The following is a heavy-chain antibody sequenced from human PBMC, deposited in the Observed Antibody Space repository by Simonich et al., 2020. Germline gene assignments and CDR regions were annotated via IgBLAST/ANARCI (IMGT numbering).Heavy chain of an antibody. V-gene: IGHV1-2*02. D-gene: IGHD7-27*01. Sequence: QVQLVQSGAEVKKPGASVKVSCKASGYTFTGYYMHWVRQAPGQGLEWMGWNNPNSCGTNYAQKFQGRVTMTRDTSISTAYMELSRLRSDDTAVYYCARGALTGDYYYMDVWGKGTTVTVSS. J-gene: IGHJ6*03. CDR1: GYTFTGYY. CDR3: ARGALTGDYYYMDV. CDR2: NNPNSCGT.